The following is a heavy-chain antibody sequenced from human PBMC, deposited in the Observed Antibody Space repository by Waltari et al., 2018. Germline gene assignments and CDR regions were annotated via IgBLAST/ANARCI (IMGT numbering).Heavy chain of an antibody. CDR1: GGSFSGYY. Sequence: QVQLQQWGAGLLKPSETLSLPCAVYGGSFSGYYWSWIRQPPGKGLEWIGEINHSGSTNYNPSLKSRVTIAVDTSKNQFSLKLSSVTAADTAVYYCARGQRSSGWQKQTNWYFDLWGRGTLVTVSS. D-gene: IGHD6-19*01. J-gene: IGHJ2*01. V-gene: IGHV4-34*01. CDR2: INHSGST. CDR3: ARGQRSSGWQKQTNWYFDL.